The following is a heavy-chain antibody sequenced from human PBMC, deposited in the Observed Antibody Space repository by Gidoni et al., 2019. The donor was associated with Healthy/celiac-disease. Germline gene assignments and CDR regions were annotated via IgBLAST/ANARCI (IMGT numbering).Heavy chain of an antibody. V-gene: IGHV5-51*01. Sequence: EVQLVQSGAEVNKPGESRQISCKGSGYSFSSYWSGWVRQMPGKGLEWMGIIYPGGSDTSYSPSFQGQVTISADKSISTAYLQWSSLKASDTAMYYCARQGYYDLHFDYWGQGTLVTVSS. D-gene: IGHD3-22*01. CDR3: ARQGYYDLHFDY. CDR2: IYPGGSDT. CDR1: GYSFSSYW. J-gene: IGHJ4*02.